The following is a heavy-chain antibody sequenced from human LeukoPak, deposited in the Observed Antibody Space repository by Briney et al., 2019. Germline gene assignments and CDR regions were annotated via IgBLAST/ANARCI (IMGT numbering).Heavy chain of an antibody. CDR1: GGSISNYY. CDR2: IYYSGST. Sequence: SETLSLTCTVSGGSISNYYWNWIRQPPGKGLEWIGYIYYSGSTNYNPSLKSRVTISVDTSKNQFSLKLTSVTAADTAVYYCARATGSNSAFDFWGQGTTVTVSS. D-gene: IGHD2-2*01. CDR3: ARATGSNSAFDF. J-gene: IGHJ3*01. V-gene: IGHV4-59*01.